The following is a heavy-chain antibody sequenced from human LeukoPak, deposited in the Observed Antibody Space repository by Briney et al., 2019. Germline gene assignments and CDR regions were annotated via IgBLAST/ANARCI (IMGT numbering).Heavy chain of an antibody. J-gene: IGHJ5*02. V-gene: IGHV4-39*01. CDR2: AYYSGSS. CDR3: ARIAARGLA. D-gene: IGHD6-6*01. CDR1: GASIDRSNYY. Sequence: PSETLSLTCSVSGASIDRSNYYWVRIPPPPGKGLVWIGCAYYSGSSYYNSARQSRVSISVDTSRNHFSLKLYSVTAADTSVYFCARIAARGLAWGQGTLVTVSS.